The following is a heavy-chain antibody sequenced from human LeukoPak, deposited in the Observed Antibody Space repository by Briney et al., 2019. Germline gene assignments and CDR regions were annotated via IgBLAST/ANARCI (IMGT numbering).Heavy chain of an antibody. Sequence: YPSETLSLTCTVSGGSISSYYWSWIRQPPGKGLEWIGYIYYSGSTNYKSSLKSRVTISVDTSKNQFSLKLSSVTAADTAVYYCARDLGNYYYYYMDVWGKGTTVTISS. CDR2: IYYSGST. CDR3: ARDLGNYYYYYMDV. V-gene: IGHV4-59*12. D-gene: IGHD3-16*01. J-gene: IGHJ6*03. CDR1: GGSISSYY.